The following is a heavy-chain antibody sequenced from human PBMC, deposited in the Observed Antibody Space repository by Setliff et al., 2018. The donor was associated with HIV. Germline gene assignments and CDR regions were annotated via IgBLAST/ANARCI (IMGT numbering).Heavy chain of an antibody. V-gene: IGHV1-69-2*01. CDR3: ARDKGGLGIGGYYYYYMDV. CDR2: VDPENGET. Sequence: ASVKVSCKASGSTFTDYYMNWVQQAPGKGLEWMGRVDPENGETIYAEKFQGRVTITADTSTDTAYMELSSLRSEDTAVYYCARDKGGLGIGGYYYYYMDVWGKGTTVTVSS. J-gene: IGHJ6*03. D-gene: IGHD7-27*01. CDR1: GSTFTDYY.